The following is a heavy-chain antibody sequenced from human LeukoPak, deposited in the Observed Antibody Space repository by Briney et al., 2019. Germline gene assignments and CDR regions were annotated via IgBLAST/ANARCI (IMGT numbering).Heavy chain of an antibody. D-gene: IGHD6-6*01. CDR2: INPNSGGT. CDR3: ARDHVVGGKPDY. CDR1: GYTFTGYY. J-gene: IGHJ4*02. Sequence: ASVKVSCKASGYTFTGYYMHWVRQAPGQGLEWMGWINPNSGGTNYAQKFQGRVTMTKDTSISTAYMELSRLRSDDTAVYYCARDHVVGGKPDYWGQGTLVTVSS. V-gene: IGHV1-2*02.